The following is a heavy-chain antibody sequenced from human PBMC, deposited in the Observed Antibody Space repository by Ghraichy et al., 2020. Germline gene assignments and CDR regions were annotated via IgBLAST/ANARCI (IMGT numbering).Heavy chain of an antibody. CDR2: ISGSGGST. D-gene: IGHD3-10*01. V-gene: IGHV3-23*01. CDR3: AKDRRVEWGPKLGPPHGMDV. Sequence: GGSLRLSCAASGFTFSSYAMSWVRQAPGKGLEWVSAISGSGGSTYYADSVKGRFTISRDNSKNTLYLQMNSLRAEDTAVYYCAKDRRVEWGPKLGPPHGMDVWGQGTTVTVSS. J-gene: IGHJ6*02. CDR1: GFTFSSYA.